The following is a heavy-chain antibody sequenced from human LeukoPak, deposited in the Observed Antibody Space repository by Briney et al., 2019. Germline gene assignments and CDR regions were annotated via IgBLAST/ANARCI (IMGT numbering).Heavy chain of an antibody. J-gene: IGHJ4*02. V-gene: IGHV4-61*02. CDR2: IYTSGST. CDR1: GGSISSGSYY. Sequence: SETLSLTCTVSGGSISSGSYYWSWIRQPDGKGLEWIVRIYTSGSTNYNPSLKSRVTISVDTSKTRFSLKLSSVTAADTAVYYCARETILLYYYDSSGIDYWGQGTLVTVSS. CDR3: ARETILLYYYDSSGIDY. D-gene: IGHD3-22*01.